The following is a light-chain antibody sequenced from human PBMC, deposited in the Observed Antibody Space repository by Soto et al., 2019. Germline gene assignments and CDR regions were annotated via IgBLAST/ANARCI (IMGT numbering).Light chain of an antibody. CDR1: QSISSY. CDR2: AAS. J-gene: IGKJ3*01. Sequence: DIQMTQSPSSLSASVGDRVTITCRASQSISSYVNWYQQKPGKAPNLLIYAASNLQSGVPSRFSGSGSGTDFTLNISSLQPEDFATYSCQQSYSSPFTFGPGTKVDIK. CDR3: QQSYSSPFT. V-gene: IGKV1-39*01.